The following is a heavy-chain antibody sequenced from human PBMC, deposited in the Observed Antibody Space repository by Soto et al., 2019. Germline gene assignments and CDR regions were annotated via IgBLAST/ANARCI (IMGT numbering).Heavy chain of an antibody. D-gene: IGHD1-26*01. J-gene: IGHJ4*02. V-gene: IGHV4-59*01. Sequence: SETLSLTCTVSGGSISSYYWSWIRQPPGKGLEWIGYIYYSGSTNYNPSLKSRVTISVDTSKNQFSLKLSSVTAADTAVYYCARDEWELGALDYWGQGTLVTVS. CDR2: IYYSGST. CDR3: ARDEWELGALDY. CDR1: GGSISSYY.